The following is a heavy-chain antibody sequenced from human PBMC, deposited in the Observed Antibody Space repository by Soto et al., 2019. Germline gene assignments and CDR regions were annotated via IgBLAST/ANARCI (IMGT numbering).Heavy chain of an antibody. Sequence: QVQLQQWGAGLLKPSETLSLTCAVYGESFSGYYWTWIRQPPGKGLEWIGEINHSGSTNYNTSLKRRVTISVDTSKNQFSLKLSSVTAADTAVYYCARDRRSYSDYFDYWGQGTLVTVSS. CDR1: GESFSGYY. D-gene: IGHD1-26*01. J-gene: IGHJ4*02. CDR2: INHSGST. CDR3: ARDRRSYSDYFDY. V-gene: IGHV4-34*01.